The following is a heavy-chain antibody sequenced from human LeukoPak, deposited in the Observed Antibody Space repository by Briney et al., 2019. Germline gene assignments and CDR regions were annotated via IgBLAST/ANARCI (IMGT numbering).Heavy chain of an antibody. CDR3: ARRGKDTWYTSSKYYFDY. J-gene: IGHJ4*02. CDR1: GYSFTDYW. Sequence: GESLKISCKGSGYSFTDYWIGWVRQMPGKGLEWMGIIYPGDSDTRYSPSFQGQVTISADKSISTAYLQWSSLKASDTAMYYCARRGKDTWYTSSKYYFDYWGQGTLVTVSS. D-gene: IGHD6-13*01. CDR2: IYPGDSDT. V-gene: IGHV5-51*01.